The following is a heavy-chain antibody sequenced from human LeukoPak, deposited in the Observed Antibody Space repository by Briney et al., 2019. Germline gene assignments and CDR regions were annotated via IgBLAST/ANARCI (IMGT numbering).Heavy chain of an antibody. CDR1: GGSISSSSYY. Sequence: SETLSLTCTVSGGSISSSSYYWGWIRQPPGKGLEGFGRIYYSGSNYYNPSLKSRVTISVDTSKNQFSLKLSSVTAADTAVYYCARLVSVRGVIISYFDYWGQGTLVTVSS. CDR2: IYYSGSN. D-gene: IGHD3-10*02. V-gene: IGHV4-39*07. CDR3: ARLVSVRGVIISYFDY. J-gene: IGHJ4*02.